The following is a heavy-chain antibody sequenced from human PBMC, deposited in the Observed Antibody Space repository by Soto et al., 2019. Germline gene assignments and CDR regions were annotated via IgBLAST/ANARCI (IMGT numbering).Heavy chain of an antibody. D-gene: IGHD1-1*01. CDR3: AHRPEPGFDP. V-gene: IGHV2-5*02. CDR2: IYCDDDK. J-gene: IGHJ5*02. Sequence: QITLKESGPPLVKPTQTLTLTCTFSGFSLSTSGVGVGWIRQPPGKALEWLALIYCDDDKRYSPSLKSRLTIPKDTAKNQEVLTMTNMDPVDTATYYCAHRPEPGFDPWGQGTLVTVSS. CDR1: GFSLSTSGVG.